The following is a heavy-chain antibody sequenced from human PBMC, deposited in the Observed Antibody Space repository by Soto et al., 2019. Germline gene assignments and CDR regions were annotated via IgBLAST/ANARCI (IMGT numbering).Heavy chain of an antibody. CDR3: ATMTGYFEY. V-gene: IGHV3-23*01. Sequence: GGSLRLSCADSGFRFSSYSMSWVRQTPGKGLEWVAAITATGDRTYYADSVTGRFTISRDNSKKTHYLQMTSLRAEDTAMYYCATMTGYFEYWGQGTPVTVSS. D-gene: IGHD3-22*01. J-gene: IGHJ4*02. CDR1: GFRFSSYS. CDR2: ITATGDRT.